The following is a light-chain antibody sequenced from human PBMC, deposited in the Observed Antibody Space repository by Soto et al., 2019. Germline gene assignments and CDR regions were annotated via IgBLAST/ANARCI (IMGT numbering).Light chain of an antibody. CDR2: RNN. J-gene: IGLJ1*01. CDR3: AAWDDSLSAHV. Sequence: QSVLTQPPSASGTPGQRVTISCSGSSSNIGSNFVYWYQQLPGTAPTLLIYRNNQRPSGVPDRFSGSKSGTSASLAISGLRSEDEADYYCAAWDDSLSAHVFGTGTKGTVL. V-gene: IGLV1-47*01. CDR1: SSNIGSNF.